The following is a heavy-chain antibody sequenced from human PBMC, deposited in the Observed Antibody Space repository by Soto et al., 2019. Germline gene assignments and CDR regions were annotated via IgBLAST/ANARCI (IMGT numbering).Heavy chain of an antibody. J-gene: IGHJ4*02. CDR1: GGSISSGGYY. CDR3: ARVTRLYYFDY. D-gene: IGHD4-17*01. CDR2: IYYSGST. Sequence: SETLSLTCTVSGGSISSGGYYWSWIRQHPGKGLEWIGYIYYSGSTYYNPSLKSRVTISVDTSKNQFPLKLSSVTAADTAVHYCARVTRLYYFDYWGQGTLVTVSS. V-gene: IGHV4-31*03.